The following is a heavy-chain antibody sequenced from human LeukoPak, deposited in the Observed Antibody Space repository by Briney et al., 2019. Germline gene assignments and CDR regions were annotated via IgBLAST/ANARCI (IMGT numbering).Heavy chain of an antibody. J-gene: IGHJ3*02. CDR3: TRVVLMVYAKAFDI. CDR1: GFTVSSNY. D-gene: IGHD2-8*01. CDR2: IYSGGST. V-gene: IGHV3-53*05. Sequence: QAGGSLRLSCAASGFTVSSNYMSWVRQAPGKGLEWGSVIYSGGSTYYADSVKGRFTVSRDNSKNTLYLQMNSLRAEDTAVYYCTRVVLMVYAKAFDIWGQGTMVTVSS.